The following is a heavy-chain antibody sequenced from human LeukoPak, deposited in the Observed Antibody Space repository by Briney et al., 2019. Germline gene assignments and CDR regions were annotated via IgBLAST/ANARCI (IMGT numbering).Heavy chain of an antibody. D-gene: IGHD3-22*01. CDR3: ARAYYYDTSGYYPGGDY. V-gene: IGHV1-46*01. Sequence: ASVKVSCKASGYTFSNYYMYWVRQAPGQGLEWMGIVNPSVGSTSYAQKFRGRVTLTRDTSTSTVYMELSSLRSEDTAVYYCARAYYYDTSGYYPGGDYWGQGTLVTVSS. CDR2: VNPSVGST. J-gene: IGHJ4*02. CDR1: GYTFSNYY.